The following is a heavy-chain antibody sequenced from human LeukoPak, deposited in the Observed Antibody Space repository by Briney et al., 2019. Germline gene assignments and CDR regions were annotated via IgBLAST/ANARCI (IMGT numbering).Heavy chain of an antibody. CDR1: GYTFTGYY. D-gene: IGHD1-1*01. CDR3: ARDDGGGAGTFDY. V-gene: IGHV1-2*02. Sequence: ASVKVSCKASGYTFTGYYMHWVRRAPGQGLEWMGWINPKSGGTNYAQKFQGRVTMTRDTSISTAYMELGRLRSDDTAVYHCARDDGGGAGTFDYWGQGTLVTVSS. CDR2: INPKSGGT. J-gene: IGHJ4*02.